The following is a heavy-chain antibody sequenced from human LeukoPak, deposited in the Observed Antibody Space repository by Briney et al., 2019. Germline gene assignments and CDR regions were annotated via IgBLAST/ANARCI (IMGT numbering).Heavy chain of an antibody. Sequence: PGGSLRLSCAASGFTFDDYAMHWVRQAPGKGLEWVSGISWNSGSIGYADSVKGRFTISRDNAKNSLYLQMNSLRAEDTALHYCAKDKGYGPFGELLSSLFDGMDVWGQGTTVTVSS. CDR1: GFTFDDYA. CDR2: ISWNSGSI. D-gene: IGHD3-10*01. J-gene: IGHJ6*02. V-gene: IGHV3-9*01. CDR3: AKDKGYGPFGELLSSLFDGMDV.